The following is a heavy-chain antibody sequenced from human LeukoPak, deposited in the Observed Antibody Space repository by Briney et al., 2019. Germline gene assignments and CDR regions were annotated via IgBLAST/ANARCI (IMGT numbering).Heavy chain of an antibody. CDR1: GGTFSSYA. CDR2: TIPIFGTA. CDR3: ARDDSIAVAGTSYYYGMDV. D-gene: IGHD6-19*01. Sequence: SVTVSCKASGGTFSSYAISWVRQAPGQGLEWMGGTIPIFGTANYAQKFQGRVTITADESTSTAYMELSSLRSEDTAVYYCARDDSIAVAGTSYYYGMDVWGQGTTVTVSS. J-gene: IGHJ6*02. V-gene: IGHV1-69*13.